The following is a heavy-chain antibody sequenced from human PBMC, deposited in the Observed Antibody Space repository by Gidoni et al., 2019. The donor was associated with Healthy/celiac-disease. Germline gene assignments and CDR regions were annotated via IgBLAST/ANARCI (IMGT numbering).Heavy chain of an antibody. D-gene: IGHD3-3*01. CDR1: GYTFTSYD. J-gene: IGHJ5*02. V-gene: IGHV1-8*01. CDR2: MNPNSGNT. Sequence: QVQLVQSGAEVKKPGASVKVSCKASGYTFTSYDINWVRQATGQGLEWMGWMNPNSGNTGYAQKFQGRVTMTRNTSISTAYMELSSLRTEDTAVYYCARAGSMYYDFWSGNWFDPWGQGTLVTVSS. CDR3: ARAGSMYYDFWSGNWFDP.